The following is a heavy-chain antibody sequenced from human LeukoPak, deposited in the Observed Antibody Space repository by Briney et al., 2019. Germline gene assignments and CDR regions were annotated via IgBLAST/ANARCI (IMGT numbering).Heavy chain of an antibody. V-gene: IGHV4-61*02. J-gene: IGHJ4*02. Sequence: ASQTLSLTCTVSGGSISSGSYYWSWIRQPAGKGLEWIGRIYTSGSTNYNPSLKSRATISVDTSKNQFSLKLSSVTAADTAVYYRARAQGNYYDSSGYPDYWGQGTLVTVSS. CDR3: ARAQGNYYDSSGYPDY. D-gene: IGHD3-22*01. CDR1: GGSISSGSYY. CDR2: IYTSGST.